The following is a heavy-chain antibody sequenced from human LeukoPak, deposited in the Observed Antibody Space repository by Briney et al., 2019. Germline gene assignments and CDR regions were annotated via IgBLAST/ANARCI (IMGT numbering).Heavy chain of an antibody. V-gene: IGHV3-13*01. J-gene: IGHJ6*02. Sequence: GGSLRLSCAASGFTFSSYDMHWVRLATGKGLEWVSGIGTSGDTYYPGSVKGRFTISRENAKNSLYLQMNSLRAGDTAVYYCARSKNYYYGMDVWGQGTTVTVSS. CDR2: IGTSGDT. CDR3: ARSKNYYYGMDV. CDR1: GFTFSSYD.